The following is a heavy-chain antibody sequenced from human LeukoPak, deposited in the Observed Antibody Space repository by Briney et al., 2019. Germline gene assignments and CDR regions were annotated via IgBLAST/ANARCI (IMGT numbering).Heavy chain of an antibody. J-gene: IGHJ4*02. CDR1: GGSISNYY. Sequence: PSETLSLTCTVSGGSISNYYWSWIRQPPGKGLEWIGSIYYSGSTYYNPSLKSRVTISVDTSKNQFSLKLSSVTAADTAVYYCARRHLRGVVNYWGQGTLVTVSS. CDR3: ARRHLRGVVNY. V-gene: IGHV4-39*01. D-gene: IGHD2-15*01. CDR2: IYYSGST.